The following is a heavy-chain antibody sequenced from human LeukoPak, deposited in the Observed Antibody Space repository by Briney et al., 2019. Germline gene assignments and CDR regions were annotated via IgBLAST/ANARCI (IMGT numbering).Heavy chain of an antibody. V-gene: IGHV1-2*02. CDR1: GYTFTGYY. Sequence: ASVKVSCKASGYTFTGYYMHWVRQAPGQGLEWMGWINPNSGGTNYAQKFQGRATMTRDTSISTAYMELSRLRSDDTAVYYCARGYYDYVWGSYRNHDAFDIWGQGTMVTVSS. CDR2: INPNSGGT. J-gene: IGHJ3*02. D-gene: IGHD3-16*02. CDR3: ARGYYDYVWGSYRNHDAFDI.